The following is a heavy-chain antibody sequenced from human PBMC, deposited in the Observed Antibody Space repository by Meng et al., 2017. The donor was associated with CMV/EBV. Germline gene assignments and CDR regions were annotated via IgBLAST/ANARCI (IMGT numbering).Heavy chain of an antibody. J-gene: IGHJ4*02. CDR1: GGSISSYY. D-gene: IGHD2-21*01. Sequence: VQLRCSRPGWVNPYETLSITCPGSGGSISSYYWSWIRQPAGKGLDWIGRIYTSGSTNYNPSLKSRFTMSVDTSKNQFSLKLSSVTAADTAVYYCARGSYYRYVIDYWGQGTLVTVSS. CDR3: ARGSYYRYVIDY. CDR2: IYTSGST. V-gene: IGHV4-4*07.